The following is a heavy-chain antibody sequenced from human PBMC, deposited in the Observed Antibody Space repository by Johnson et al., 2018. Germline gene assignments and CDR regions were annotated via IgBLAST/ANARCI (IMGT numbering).Heavy chain of an antibody. CDR2: MNPNSGNT. D-gene: IGHD1-26*01. V-gene: IGHV1-8*01. CDR1: GYTFTSYD. J-gene: IGHJ3*02. CDR3: ARGEWEPDAFDI. Sequence: QVQLVQSGAEVKKPGASVKVSCKASGYTFTSYDINWVRQATGQGLEWMGWMNPNSGNTGYAQKFQGRVTMTRNTSISTAYMGLSSLRSEDTAVSYGARGEWEPDAFDIWGQGTMVTVSS.